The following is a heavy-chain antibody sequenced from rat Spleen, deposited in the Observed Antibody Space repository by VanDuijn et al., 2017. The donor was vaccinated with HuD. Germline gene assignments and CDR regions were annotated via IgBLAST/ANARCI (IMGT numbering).Heavy chain of an antibody. J-gene: IGHJ2*01. D-gene: IGHD1-12*03. CDR1: GFTFSDYN. CDR2: IIYDGSRT. Sequence: EVQRWESGGGLVQPGRSLKLSCAASGFTFSDYNMAWVRQAPKKGLEWVATIIYDGSRTYYRDSVKGRFTISRDNAKNTQYLQMDSLRSEDTATYYCARLSFYYDGYFDYWGQGVMVTVSS. V-gene: IGHV5S10*01. CDR3: ARLSFYYDGYFDY.